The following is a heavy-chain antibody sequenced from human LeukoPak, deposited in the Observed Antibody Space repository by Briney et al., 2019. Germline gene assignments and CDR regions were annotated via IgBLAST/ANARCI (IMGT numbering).Heavy chain of an antibody. V-gene: IGHV4-30-2*01. CDR2: IFHSGSS. J-gene: IGHJ5*02. CDR1: GDSISSGAYS. Sequence: PSETLSLTCAVSGDSISSGAYSWSWIRQPSGKGLEWIGYIFHSGSSYYNPSLKSRVTISVDKSKNQFSLRLTSVTAADTAVYYCARELWFVNAPGSWFDPWGQGTLVTVSS. D-gene: IGHD3-10*01. CDR3: ARELWFVNAPGSWFDP.